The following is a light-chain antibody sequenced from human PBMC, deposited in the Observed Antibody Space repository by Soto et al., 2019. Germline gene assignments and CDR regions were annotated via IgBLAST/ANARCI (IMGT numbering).Light chain of an antibody. CDR3: QQYGSSRIFT. J-gene: IGKJ3*01. CDR1: QSVSSSY. CDR2: GAS. V-gene: IGKV3-20*01. Sequence: EIVLTQSPGTLSLSPGERATLSCRASQSVSSSYLAWYQQKHGQAPRLLIYGASSRATGIPDRFSGSGSGTDFTLTISRLEPEDFAVYYCQQYGSSRIFTFGPGTKVDIK.